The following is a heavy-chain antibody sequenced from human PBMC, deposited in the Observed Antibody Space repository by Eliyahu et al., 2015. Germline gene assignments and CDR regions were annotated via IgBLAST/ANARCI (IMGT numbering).Heavy chain of an antibody. CDR3: AGGIGESFYDFDY. D-gene: IGHD1-26*01. CDR2: INAGNDKT. J-gene: IGHJ4*02. CDR1: GYTFTTXX. V-gene: IGHV1-3*01. Sequence: QVQLVQSGAEVKKPGASVKVSCKASGYTFTTXXIXWGRQAPGQRXEWMGWINAGNDKTKYSQKFQGRVTITRDTSASTAYMELSSLRSEDTAVYHCAGGIGESFYDFDYWGRGTLVTVSS.